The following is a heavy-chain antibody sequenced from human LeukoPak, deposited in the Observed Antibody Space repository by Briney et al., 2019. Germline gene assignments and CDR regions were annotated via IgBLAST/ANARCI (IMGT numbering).Heavy chain of an antibody. D-gene: IGHD3-3*01. Sequence: ASVKVSCKASGCTFTSYYMHWVRQAPGQGLEWMGIINPSGGSTSYAQKFQGRVTMTRDTSTSTVYMELSSLRSEDTAVYYCARVASITIFGVVEYYFDYWGQGTLVTVSS. CDR1: GCTFTSYY. CDR3: ARVASITIFGVVEYYFDY. CDR2: INPSGGST. J-gene: IGHJ4*02. V-gene: IGHV1-46*01.